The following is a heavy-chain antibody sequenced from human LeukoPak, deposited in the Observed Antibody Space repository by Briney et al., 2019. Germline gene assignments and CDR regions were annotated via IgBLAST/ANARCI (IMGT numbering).Heavy chain of an antibody. Sequence: PSETLSLTCSVSGDSIRSSTDYWGWIRQPPGKELEWIGSIYYSGSTYYNPSLKSRVTISVDTSKNQFSVKLSSVTAADTAVYYCARSIRGYSSGWYYFDYWGQGTLITVSS. CDR1: GDSIRSSTDY. V-gene: IGHV4-39*07. D-gene: IGHD6-19*01. CDR2: IYYSGST. CDR3: ARSIRGYSSGWYYFDY. J-gene: IGHJ4*02.